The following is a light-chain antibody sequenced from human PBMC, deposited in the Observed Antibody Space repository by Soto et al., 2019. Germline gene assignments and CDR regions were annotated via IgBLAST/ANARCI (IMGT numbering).Light chain of an antibody. V-gene: IGLV2-8*01. Sequence: QSALTQPASVSGSPGQSITISCTGTSSDVGCYNFVSWYQHHPGKAPKLMIFDVSERPSGVPDRFSCSKSGNTASLTVSGLQAEDEADYYCSSYAGTDSYVFGSGTEVTVL. J-gene: IGLJ1*01. CDR1: SSDVGCYNF. CDR3: SSYAGTDSYV. CDR2: DVS.